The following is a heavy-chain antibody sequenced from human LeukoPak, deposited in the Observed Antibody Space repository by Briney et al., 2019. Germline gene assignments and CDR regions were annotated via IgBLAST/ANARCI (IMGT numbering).Heavy chain of an antibody. CDR2: INHSGST. CDR3: ARRFGPRPSAYGAPVGIDY. D-gene: IGHD3-10*01. CDR1: GGSFSGYY. V-gene: IGHV4-34*01. J-gene: IGHJ4*02. Sequence: TPSETLSLTCTVYGGSFSGYYWTRIRQPPGKGLEWIGEINHSGSTSHNPSLKSRVTISVDTSKNQFSLKLSSVTAADTAVYYCARRFGPRPSAYGAPVGIDYWGQGTLVTVSS.